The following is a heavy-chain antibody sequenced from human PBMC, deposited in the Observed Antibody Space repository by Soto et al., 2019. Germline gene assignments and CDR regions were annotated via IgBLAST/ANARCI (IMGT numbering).Heavy chain of an antibody. CDR1: VFTFISYA. Sequence: PGGSLRLSCASSVFTFISYAMSWVRQAPGKGLEWVSAISGSGGSTYYADSVKGRFTISRGNSKNTLYLQMNSLRAEDTAVYYCAKDRYQNDSSPGGFDPWGQGTLVTVSS. J-gene: IGHJ5*02. V-gene: IGHV3-23*01. D-gene: IGHD6-13*01. CDR2: ISGSGGST. CDR3: AKDRYQNDSSPGGFDP.